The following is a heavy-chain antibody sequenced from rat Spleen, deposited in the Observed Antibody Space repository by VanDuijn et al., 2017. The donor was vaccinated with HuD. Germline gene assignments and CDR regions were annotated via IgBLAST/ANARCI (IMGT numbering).Heavy chain of an antibody. CDR2: ISYDGSST. Sequence: EVQLVESGGGLVQPGRSMKLSCAASGLSFSNYDMAWVRQAPTKGLEWVASISYDGSSTYYRDSVKGRFTISRDNAKSTLYLQMDSLRSEDTATYYCARQRGPYYFDYWGQGVMVTVSS. V-gene: IGHV5-25*01. CDR3: ARQRGPYYFDY. CDR1: GLSFSNYD. J-gene: IGHJ2*01.